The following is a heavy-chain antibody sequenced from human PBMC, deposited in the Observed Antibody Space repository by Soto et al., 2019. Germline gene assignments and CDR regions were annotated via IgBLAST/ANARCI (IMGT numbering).Heavy chain of an antibody. D-gene: IGHD3-16*01. V-gene: IGHV4-61*01. J-gene: IGHJ4*02. Sequence: QVQLQESGPGLVKPSETLSLTCTVSGGSVSNGSYYWSWIRQPPGKGLEWIAYIYYSGSTNYNPSLKSRVTISVDTSKNQFSLNLSSVTAADTAVYFCARGGTKQNMIYWGQGTLVTVSS. CDR1: GGSVSNGSYY. CDR2: IYYSGST. CDR3: ARGGTKQNMIY.